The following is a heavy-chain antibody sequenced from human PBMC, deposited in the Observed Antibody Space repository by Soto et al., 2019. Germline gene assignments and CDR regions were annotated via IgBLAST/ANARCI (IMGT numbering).Heavy chain of an antibody. CDR2: IYPGDSDT. Sequence: EVQLVQSGAEVKKAGESLKISCKGSGYSFTSYRIGWVRQTPGKGLEWMGIIYPGDSDTRYSPSFQGQVTISADKSMXTAYLQWSSRKASDTARYYCARRGRGIGGYYYGMDVWGQGTTVTVSS. CDR1: GYSFTSYR. CDR3: ARRGRGIGGYYYGMDV. J-gene: IGHJ6*02. V-gene: IGHV5-51*03. D-gene: IGHD3-16*01.